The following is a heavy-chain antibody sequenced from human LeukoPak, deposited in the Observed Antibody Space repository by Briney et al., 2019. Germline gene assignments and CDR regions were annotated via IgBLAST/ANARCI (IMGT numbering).Heavy chain of an antibody. Sequence: PGGSLRLSCAASDFTVSNYWMTWVRQAPGKGLVWVANIKQDESEKYYVDSVKGRFTISRGNAKNSLYLQMSSLRAEDTAVYYCARYYGSGKYDSWGQGTLVTVSS. D-gene: IGHD3-10*01. CDR1: DFTVSNYW. J-gene: IGHJ4*02. CDR2: IKQDESEK. CDR3: ARYYGSGKYDS. V-gene: IGHV3-7*04.